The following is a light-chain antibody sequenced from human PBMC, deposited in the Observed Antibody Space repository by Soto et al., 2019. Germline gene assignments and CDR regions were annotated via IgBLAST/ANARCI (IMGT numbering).Light chain of an antibody. Sequence: QSALTQPASVSRSPGQSIAISCTGTSSDVGGYNYVSWYQQHPGKAPKLMIYDVSNRPSGVSNRFSGSKSGNTASLTISGLQAEDEADYYCCSYTTGSTYVFGTGTKVTVL. V-gene: IGLV2-14*03. CDR3: CSYTTGSTYV. CDR1: SSDVGGYNY. CDR2: DVS. J-gene: IGLJ1*01.